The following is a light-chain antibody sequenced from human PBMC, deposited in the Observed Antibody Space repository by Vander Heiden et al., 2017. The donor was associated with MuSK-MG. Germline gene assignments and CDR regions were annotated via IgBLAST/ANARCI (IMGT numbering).Light chain of an antibody. Sequence: QSALTQPASVSGSPGQSITISSTGTSRDVGGYNYVSWYQQHPGKAPKLMIYDVRNRPSGVSNRFSGSKSGNTASLTTSGLQAEDEADYYCSSDTSSSTLGVFGGGTKLTVL. CDR3: SSDTSSSTLGV. V-gene: IGLV2-14*01. CDR2: DVR. J-gene: IGLJ2*01. CDR1: SRDVGGYNY.